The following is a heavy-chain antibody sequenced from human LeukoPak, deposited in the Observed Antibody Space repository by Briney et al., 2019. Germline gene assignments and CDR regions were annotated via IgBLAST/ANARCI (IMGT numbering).Heavy chain of an antibody. CDR3: AKNGQIIMATIVDY. D-gene: IGHD5-24*01. V-gene: IGHV3-23*01. Sequence: GGSLRLSCAASGFTFSSYSMSWVRQAPGKGLEWVSAISGSGGSTYYADSVKGRFTISRDNSKNTLYLQMNSLRAEDTAVYYCAKNGQIIMATIVDYWGQGTLVTVSS. CDR1: GFTFSSYS. J-gene: IGHJ4*02. CDR2: ISGSGGST.